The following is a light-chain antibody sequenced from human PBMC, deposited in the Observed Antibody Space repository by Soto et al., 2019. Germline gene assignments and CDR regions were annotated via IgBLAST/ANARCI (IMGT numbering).Light chain of an antibody. CDR3: CSYAGSYTLRV. V-gene: IGLV2-11*01. J-gene: IGLJ3*02. Sequence: SVLTQPRSVSGSPGQSVTISCTGTSSDVGGYNYVSWYQQHPGKAPKLMIYDVSKRPSGVPDRFSGSKSGNTASLTISGLQAEDEADYYCCSYAGSYTLRVFGGGTKVTVL. CDR2: DVS. CDR1: SSDVGGYNY.